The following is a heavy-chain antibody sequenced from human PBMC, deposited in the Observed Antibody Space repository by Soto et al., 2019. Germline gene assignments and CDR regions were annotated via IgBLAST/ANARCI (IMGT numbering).Heavy chain of an antibody. Sequence: SETLSLTCSVSGGSISSYYWSWIRQPPGKGLEWIGYIYYSESTNYNPSLKSRVTISVDTSKTHFSLKLSSVNAAETAVYYCARAGGYGIAYWGKGTLVTVSS. V-gene: IGHV4-59*01. D-gene: IGHD6-25*01. J-gene: IGHJ4*02. CDR3: ARAGGYGIAY. CDR2: IYYSEST. CDR1: GGSISSYY.